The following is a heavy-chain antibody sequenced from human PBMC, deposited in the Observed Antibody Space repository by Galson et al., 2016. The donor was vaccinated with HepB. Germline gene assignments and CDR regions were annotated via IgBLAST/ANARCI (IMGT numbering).Heavy chain of an antibody. Sequence: SLRLSCAASGSTFSRYEMNWVRQAPGKGLEWVSYISSSGTTIYYADSVKGRFTLTRDYTKNSLYLQMNSLRAEDTAVYYCARGGKSDEGDFYGMDVWGQGTTVTVSS. CDR1: GSTFSRYE. D-gene: IGHD3-16*01. CDR3: ARGGKSDEGDFYGMDV. V-gene: IGHV3-48*03. CDR2: ISSSGTTI. J-gene: IGHJ6*02.